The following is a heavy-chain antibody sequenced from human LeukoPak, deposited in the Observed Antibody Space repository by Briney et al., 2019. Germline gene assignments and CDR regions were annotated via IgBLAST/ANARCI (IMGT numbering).Heavy chain of an antibody. CDR2: IIPIFGTG. J-gene: IGHJ6*03. D-gene: IGHD2-2*01. V-gene: IGHV1-69*05. CDR1: GGTFSGYA. CDR3: AGAGCSSTSCLHYNYYYMDV. Sequence: SVKVSCKTSGGTFSGYAIISVGQASVQKLEWMGGIIPIFGTGNYAQKFQGRVTISTDESTSTAYMELSSLRSEDTDVYYCAGAGCSSTSCLHYNYYYMDVWGKGTTVTVSS.